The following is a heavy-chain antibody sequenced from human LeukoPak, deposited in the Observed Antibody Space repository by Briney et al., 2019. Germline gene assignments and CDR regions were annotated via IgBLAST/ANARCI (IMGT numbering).Heavy chain of an antibody. J-gene: IGHJ5*02. D-gene: IGHD4-17*01. CDR2: IYYSGST. V-gene: IGHV4-39*07. CDR3: ARGAGLAGYGDYDWFDP. CDR1: GGSISSSSYY. Sequence: SETLSLTCTVSGGSISSSSYYWGWIRQPPGKGLEWIGSIYYSGSTYYNPSLKSRVTISVDTSKNQFSLKLSSVTAADTAMYYCARGAGLAGYGDYDWFDPWGQGTLVTVSS.